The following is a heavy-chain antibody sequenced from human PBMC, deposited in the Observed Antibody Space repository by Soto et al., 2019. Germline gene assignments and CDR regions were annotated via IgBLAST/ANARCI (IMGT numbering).Heavy chain of an antibody. Sequence: QVHLLESGGGVVQPGRSLRLSCVGSGFDFSNFGMHWVRKAPGKGLEWVAVMSHDANNRSHADSVKGRFIISRDNSKKTLYLQMNRLKTEDSAIYFCVKEEGTSRNVDWSSWAFDVWGQGTVVTVSS. CDR3: VKEEGTSRNVDWSSWAFDV. V-gene: IGHV3-30*18. CDR1: GFDFSNFG. CDR2: MSHDANNR. J-gene: IGHJ3*01. D-gene: IGHD3-9*01.